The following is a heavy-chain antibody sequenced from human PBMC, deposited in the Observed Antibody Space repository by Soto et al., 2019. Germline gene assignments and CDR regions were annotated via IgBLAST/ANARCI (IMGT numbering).Heavy chain of an antibody. CDR2: INPSDSQT. J-gene: IGHJ4*02. V-gene: IGHV5-10-1*01. CDR1: GYSFAGYW. CDR3: ARQIYDSDTGPNFQYYFDS. Sequence: GESLKISCKGSGYSFAGYWITWVRQKPGKGLEWMGRINPSDSQTYYSPSFRGHVTISATKSITTVFLQWSSLRASDTAMYYCARQIYDSDTGPNFQYYFDSWGQGTPVTVSS. D-gene: IGHD3-22*01.